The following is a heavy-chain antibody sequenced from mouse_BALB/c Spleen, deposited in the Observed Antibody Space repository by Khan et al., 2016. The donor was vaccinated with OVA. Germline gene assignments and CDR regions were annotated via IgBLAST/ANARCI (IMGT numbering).Heavy chain of an antibody. CDR3: ARGNYYGYYFDY. D-gene: IGHD1-1*01. V-gene: IGHV3-2*02. J-gene: IGHJ2*01. Sequence: VQLKESGPGLVKPSQSLSLTCTVTGYSITSGYAWNWIRQFPGNKLEWMGYISYSGVTSYTPSLKSRISITRDTSKNQFFLQLNSVTTEDTATYYCARGNYYGYYFDYWGHGTTLTVSS. CDR1: GYSITSGYA. CDR2: ISYSGVT.